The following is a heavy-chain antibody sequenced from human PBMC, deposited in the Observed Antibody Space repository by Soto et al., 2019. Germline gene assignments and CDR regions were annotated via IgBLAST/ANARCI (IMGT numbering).Heavy chain of an antibody. CDR2: IYYSGST. D-gene: IGHD4-17*01. CDR3: ARDDADYAFDY. J-gene: IGHJ4*02. Sequence: PSETLSLTCTVSGGSISNYYWSWIRQPPGKGLEWIGYIYYSGSTNYNPSLKSRVTISVDTSRNQFFLKLSSVTAADMAVYYCARDDADYAFDYWGQGTLVTVSS. CDR1: GGSISNYY. V-gene: IGHV4-59*01.